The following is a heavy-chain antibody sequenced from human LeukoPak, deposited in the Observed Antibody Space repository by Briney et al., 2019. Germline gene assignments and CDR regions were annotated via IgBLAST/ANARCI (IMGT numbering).Heavy chain of an antibody. V-gene: IGHV4-59*08. D-gene: IGHD6-19*01. Sequence: SETLSPTCTVSGGSIGSDYWTWIRQPPGKGLEYIGYIYYTGGTNYNPSLKSRVTISVDTSKNQFSLKLSSVTAADTAVYFCAKYGNSGWVIDNWGQGTLVTVSS. CDR3: AKYGNSGWVIDN. J-gene: IGHJ4*02. CDR2: IYYTGGT. CDR1: GGSIGSDY.